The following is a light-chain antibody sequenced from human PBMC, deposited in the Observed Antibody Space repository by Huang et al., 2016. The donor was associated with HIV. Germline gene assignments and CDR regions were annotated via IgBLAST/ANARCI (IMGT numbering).Light chain of an antibody. CDR2: DTA. V-gene: IGKV3-11*01. J-gene: IGKJ5*01. CDR1: PSVSGY. Sequence: EIVLTQSPATLSLSPGERATLACRASPSVSGYLVWYQQKPGQPPRLLIYDTANGATGIPARCSCSGSETDFTRTISSLEPEDFAFYYCQHRVNCPITFGQGTRLEIK. CDR3: QHRVNCPIT.